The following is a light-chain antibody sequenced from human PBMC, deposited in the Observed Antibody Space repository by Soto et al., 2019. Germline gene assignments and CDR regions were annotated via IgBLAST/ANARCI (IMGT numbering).Light chain of an antibody. V-gene: IGKV1-39*01. CDR1: QTISRN. CDR2: AAS. CDR3: QQSDSIPIT. Sequence: DIQMTQSPSSVSASVVDRVTIPCRASQTISRNLNWYQQKPGKAPKLLIYAASSLQSGVPSRFSGSGSGTDFTLAISSLQPQDFATYYCQQSDSIPITFGQGTRLEIK. J-gene: IGKJ5*01.